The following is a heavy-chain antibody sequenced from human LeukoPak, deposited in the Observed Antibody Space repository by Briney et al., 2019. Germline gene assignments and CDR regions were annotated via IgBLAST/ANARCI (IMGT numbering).Heavy chain of an antibody. V-gene: IGHV4-59*01. Sequence: SETLSLTCTVSGGSISSYYWSWIRQPPGKGLEWIGYIYYSGSTNYNPSLKSRVTISVDTSKNQFSLKLSSVTAADTAVYYCARLPNNIAVASYYYYGMDVWGQGTTVTVSS. J-gene: IGHJ6*02. D-gene: IGHD6-19*01. CDR1: GGSISSYY. CDR2: IYYSGST. CDR3: ARLPNNIAVASYYYYGMDV.